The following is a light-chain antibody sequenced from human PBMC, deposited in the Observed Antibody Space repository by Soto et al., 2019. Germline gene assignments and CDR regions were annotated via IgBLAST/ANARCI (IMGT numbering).Light chain of an antibody. J-gene: IGLJ2*01. Sequence: QLVLTQPPSASGTPGQRVTISCSGSSSNIGSNYVYWYQQFSGTAPKLLIYNNNQRPSGVPDRFSGSKSGTSASLAISGLRSEDEADYYCSTWDDSLIGVLFGGGTKLTVL. CDR2: NNN. CDR3: STWDDSLIGVL. V-gene: IGLV1-47*02. CDR1: SSNIGSNY.